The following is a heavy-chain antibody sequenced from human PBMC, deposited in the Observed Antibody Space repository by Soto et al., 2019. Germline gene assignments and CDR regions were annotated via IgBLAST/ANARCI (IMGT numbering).Heavy chain of an antibody. CDR2: IDPSDSYT. CDR3: ARNPQLVVVLPPYYYYYGMDV. V-gene: IGHV5-10-1*01. J-gene: IGHJ6*02. CDR1: GYSFTSYW. Sequence: PGESLKISCKGSGYSFTSYWLSWVRQMPGKGLEWVGRIDPSDSYTNYSPSFQGHVTISADKSISTAYLQWSSLKASDTAMYYCARNPQLVVVLPPYYYYYGMDVWGQGTTVTVSS. D-gene: IGHD2-15*01.